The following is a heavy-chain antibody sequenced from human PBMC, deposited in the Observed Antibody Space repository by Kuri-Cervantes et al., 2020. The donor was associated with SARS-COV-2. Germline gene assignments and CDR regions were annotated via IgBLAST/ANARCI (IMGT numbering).Heavy chain of an antibody. CDR1: GFTFSNAW. CDR2: ISSSSSYT. CDR3: ASSSGYQPFDY. V-gene: IGHV3-11*06. J-gene: IGHJ4*02. D-gene: IGHD3-22*01. Sequence: GESLKISCAASGFTFSNAWMSWVRQAPGKGLEWVSYISSSSSYTNYADSVKGRFTISRDNAKNSLYLQMNSLRAEDTAVYYCASSSGYQPFDYWGQGTLVTVSS.